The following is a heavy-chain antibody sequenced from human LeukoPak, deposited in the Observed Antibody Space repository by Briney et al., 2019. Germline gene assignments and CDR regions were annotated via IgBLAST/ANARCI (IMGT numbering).Heavy chain of an antibody. CDR3: ARDLGDYVGYDAFDI. D-gene: IGHD4-17*01. V-gene: IGHV3-48*03. CDR2: ISSSGSPI. J-gene: IGHJ3*02. Sequence: GGSLRLSCAASGFIFSTYEMNWVRQAPGKGLEWVSYISSSGSPIYYADSVKGRFTISRDNAKNSLYLQMNSLRAEDTAVYFCARDLGDYVGYDAFDIWGQGTMVTVSS. CDR1: GFIFSTYE.